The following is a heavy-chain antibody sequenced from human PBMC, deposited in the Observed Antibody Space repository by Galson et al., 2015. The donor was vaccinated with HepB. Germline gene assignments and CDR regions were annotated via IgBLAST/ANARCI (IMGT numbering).Heavy chain of an antibody. V-gene: IGHV1-69*02. CDR2: IIPILGIA. Sequence: SVKVSCKASGGTFSSYTISWVRQAPGQGLEWMGRIIPILGIANYAQKFQGRVTITADKSTSTAYMELSSLRSEDTAVYYCARAPNYYGSGSPNWYFDLWGRGTLVTVSS. J-gene: IGHJ2*01. CDR3: ARAPNYYGSGSPNWYFDL. D-gene: IGHD3-10*01. CDR1: GGTFSSYT.